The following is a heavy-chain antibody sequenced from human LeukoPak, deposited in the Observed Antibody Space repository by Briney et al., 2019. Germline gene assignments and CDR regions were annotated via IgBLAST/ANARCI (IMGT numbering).Heavy chain of an antibody. V-gene: IGHV3-48*01. CDR3: ARYRRDGYNYQYYFDY. CDR2: ISSSSSTI. D-gene: IGHD5-24*01. CDR1: GFTFSSYS. J-gene: IGHJ4*02. Sequence: GGSLRLSCAASGFTFSSYSMNWVRQAPGKGLEWVSYISSSSSTIYYADSVKGRFTISRDNAKNSLYLQMNSLRAEDTAVYYCARYRRDGYNYQYYFDYWGQGTLVTVSS.